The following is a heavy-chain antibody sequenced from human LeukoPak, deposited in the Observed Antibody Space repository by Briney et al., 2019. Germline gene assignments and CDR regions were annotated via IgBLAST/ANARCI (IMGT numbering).Heavy chain of an antibody. CDR3: ARDYYGSGSYYAPTDY. CDR1: GYTFTGYY. CDR2: INPNSGGT. D-gene: IGHD3-10*01. V-gene: IGHV1-2*06. J-gene: IGHJ4*02. Sequence: ASVKVSCKASGYTFTGYYMHRVRQAPGQGLEWMGRINPNSGGTNYAQKFQGRVTMTRDTSISTAYMELSRLRSDDTAVYYCARDYYGSGSYYAPTDYWGQGTLVTVSS.